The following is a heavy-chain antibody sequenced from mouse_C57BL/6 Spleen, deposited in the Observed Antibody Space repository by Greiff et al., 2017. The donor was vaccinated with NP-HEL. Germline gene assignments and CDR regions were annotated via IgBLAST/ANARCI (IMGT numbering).Heavy chain of an antibody. V-gene: IGHV2-4*01. CDR1: GFSLTSYG. J-gene: IGHJ4*01. D-gene: IGHD2-4*01. CDR3: AKRRDYGGYAMDY. Sequence: QVQLKESGPGLVQPSQSLSITCTVSGFSLTSYGVHWVRQPPGKGLEWLGVIWSGGSTDYNAAFISRLSISKDNSKSQVFFKMNSLQADDTAIYYCAKRRDYGGYAMDYWGQGTSVTVSS. CDR2: IWSGGST.